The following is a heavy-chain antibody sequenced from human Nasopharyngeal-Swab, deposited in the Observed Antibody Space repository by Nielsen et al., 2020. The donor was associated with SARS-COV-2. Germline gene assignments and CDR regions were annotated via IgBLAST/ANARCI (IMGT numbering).Heavy chain of an antibody. CDR2: INHSGST. J-gene: IGHJ4*02. Sequence: SETLSLTCAAYGGSFSGYYWSWIRQPPGKGLEWIGEINHSGSTNYNPSLKSRVTISVDTSKNQFSLKLSSVTAADTAVYYCARGPLTNYDSSGYYCDYWGQGTLVTVSS. D-gene: IGHD3-22*01. CDR1: GGSFSGYY. V-gene: IGHV4-34*01. CDR3: ARGPLTNYDSSGYYCDY.